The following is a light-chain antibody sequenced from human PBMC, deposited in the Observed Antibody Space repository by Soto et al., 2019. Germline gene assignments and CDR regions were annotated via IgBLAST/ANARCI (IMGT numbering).Light chain of an antibody. J-gene: IGKJ2*01. V-gene: IGKV1-5*01. Sequence: DIQMTQSPSTLSASIEDRVTITCRASQSISNWLAWYQQKPGKAPELLIYDGSSLESGVPSRFSGSASGTEFTLTISSLQPDDFATYYCQQYDSNPYAFGQGTKLEIK. CDR3: QQYDSNPYA. CDR2: DGS. CDR1: QSISNW.